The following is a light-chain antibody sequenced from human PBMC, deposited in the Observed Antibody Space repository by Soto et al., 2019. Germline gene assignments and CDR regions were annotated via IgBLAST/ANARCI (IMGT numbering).Light chain of an antibody. V-gene: IGLV1-40*01. CDR1: SPNIGAGYD. Sequence: QSVLTQPPSVSGAPGHWVPISCTGSSPNIGAGYDVHWYQQLPGTAPKLIIYGTRNRPSGVPDRFSGSKSGTSASLAITGLQAEDEADYYCQSYNSSLSAWVFGGGTKLTVL. CDR3: QSYNSSLSAWV. CDR2: GTR. J-gene: IGLJ3*02.